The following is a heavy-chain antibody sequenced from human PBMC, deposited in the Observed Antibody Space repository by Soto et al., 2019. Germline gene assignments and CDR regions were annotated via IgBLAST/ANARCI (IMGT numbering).Heavy chain of an antibody. CDR1: GGSISSYY. D-gene: IGHD3-10*01. CDR2: IYYSGST. V-gene: IGHV4-59*01. J-gene: IGHJ3*02. CDR3: ARRYGSAFDI. Sequence: SETLSLTCTVSGGSISSYYWSWIRQPPGKGLEWIGYIYYSGSTNFNPSLKSRVTISVDTSKNQFSLKLSSVTAADTAVYYCARRYGSAFDIWGQGTMVTVS.